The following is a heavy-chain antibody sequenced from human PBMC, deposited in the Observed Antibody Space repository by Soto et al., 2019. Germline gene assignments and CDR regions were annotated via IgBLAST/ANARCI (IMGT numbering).Heavy chain of an antibody. CDR2: IYYSGST. CDR3: ARESYDFWSGTRSGYYYYGKDV. D-gene: IGHD3-3*01. CDR1: GGSISSYY. V-gene: IGHV4-59*01. J-gene: IGHJ6*02. Sequence: SETLSLTCTVSGGSISSYYWSWIRQPPGKGLEWIGYIYYSGSTNYNPSLKSRVTISVDTSKNQFSLKLSSVTAADTAVYYCARESYDFWSGTRSGYYYYGKDVWGQGTTVTVSS.